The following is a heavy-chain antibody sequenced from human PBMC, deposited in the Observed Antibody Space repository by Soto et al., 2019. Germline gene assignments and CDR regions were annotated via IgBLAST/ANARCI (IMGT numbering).Heavy chain of an antibody. CDR2: IFYSGST. CDR1: GGSISSGGYY. D-gene: IGHD2-15*01. V-gene: IGHV4-31*03. J-gene: IGHJ4*02. Sequence: SETLSLTCTASGGSISSGGYYWSWIRQHPGKGLEWFGYIFYSGSTYYNPSLKSRVTISVDTSKNQFSLKLSSVTAADTAVYYCARDGYCTGGDCYSVHWGLGTLVTVSS. CDR3: ARDGYCTGGDCYSVH.